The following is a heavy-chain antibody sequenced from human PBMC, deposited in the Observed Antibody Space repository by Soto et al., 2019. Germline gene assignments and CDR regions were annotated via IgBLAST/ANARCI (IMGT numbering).Heavy chain of an antibody. CDR2: TYYRSKWNN. V-gene: IGHV6-1*01. CDR3: AREGGDSSSLYFDY. Sequence: SQTLSLTCAISGDSVSSNSAAWNWVRQSPSRGLEWLGRTYYRSKWNNDYAVSVKRRITINPDTSKNQFSLQLNSVTPEDTAVYYSAREGGDSSSLYFDYWGEGTLVTVSS. J-gene: IGHJ4*02. CDR1: GDSVSSNSAA. D-gene: IGHD6-13*01.